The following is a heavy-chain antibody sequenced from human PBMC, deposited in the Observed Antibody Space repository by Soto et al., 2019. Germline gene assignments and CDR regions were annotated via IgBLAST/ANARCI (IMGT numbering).Heavy chain of an antibody. CDR2: VWFDGSIQ. V-gene: IGHV3-33*01. J-gene: IGHJ4*02. Sequence: AGGSLRLSCVASGFTFSDYGIHWVRQAPDKGLEWVAVVWFDGSIQYYGDSVKGRFTISRDNSNNTVDLQMNNLRAEDTAVYYCARVDFGGNSYYFDYWGQGTPVTVS. CDR1: GFTFSDYG. D-gene: IGHD1-7*01. CDR3: ARVDFGGNSYYFDY.